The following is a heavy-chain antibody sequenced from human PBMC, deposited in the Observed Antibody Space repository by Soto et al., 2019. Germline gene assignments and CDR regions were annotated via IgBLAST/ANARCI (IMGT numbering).Heavy chain of an antibody. CDR3: ARVLPQTGRLWDYMDF. D-gene: IGHD2-21*01. V-gene: IGHV3-23*01. CDR1: GFTFSSYA. J-gene: IGHJ6*03. Sequence: GGSLRLSCAASGFTFSSYAMSWVRQAPGKGLEWVSAISGSGGSTYYADSVKGRFTISRDNSKNTLYLQMNSLRAEDTAVYYCARVLPQTGRLWDYMDFRDKGTTGTVSS. CDR2: ISGSGGST.